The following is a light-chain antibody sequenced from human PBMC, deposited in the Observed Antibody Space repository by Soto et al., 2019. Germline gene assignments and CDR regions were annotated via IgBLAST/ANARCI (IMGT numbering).Light chain of an antibody. J-gene: IGKJ5*01. CDR1: QSVLGTF. CDR2: GAS. V-gene: IGKV3-20*01. Sequence: EIVLTQSPGTLSLSPGERATLSCRASQSVLGTFLAWYQQLPGHAPRLLIYGASSRAPGIPDRFSGSGSGTDFTLTISRLEPEDFAVYYCQQYGSSPITFGQGTRLEIK. CDR3: QQYGSSPIT.